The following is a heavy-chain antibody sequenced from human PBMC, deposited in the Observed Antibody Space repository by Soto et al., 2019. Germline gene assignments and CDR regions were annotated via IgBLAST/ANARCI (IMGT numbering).Heavy chain of an antibody. D-gene: IGHD3-10*01. CDR2: ISAYNGNI. CDR1: GYMFISCG. Sequence: QVQLVQSGAEVKKPGASVKVSCKASGYMFISCGINWVRQAPGQGLEWMGWISAYNGNIKYAQNLQGRVTMTTDTSTSTAYMEMRSLRSDDTAVYYCVRDLDGSGSYYTDYWGPGTLVTVSS. CDR3: VRDLDGSGSYYTDY. V-gene: IGHV1-18*01. J-gene: IGHJ4*02.